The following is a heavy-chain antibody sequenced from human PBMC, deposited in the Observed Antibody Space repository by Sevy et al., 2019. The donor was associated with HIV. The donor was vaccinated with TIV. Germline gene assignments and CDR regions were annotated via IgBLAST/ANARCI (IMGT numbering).Heavy chain of an antibody. CDR2: IYPGDSVT. Sequence: GESLKISCKGSGCTFSNYWIGWVRQMPGKALEWMGVIYPGDSVTRYSPSFQGQVTMSADKSTSTAYLQWSSLKTSDTAIYYCARYPIVVVPAAEYYFDYWGQGSLVTVSS. V-gene: IGHV5-51*01. CDR3: ARYPIVVVPAAEYYFDY. D-gene: IGHD2-2*01. CDR1: GCTFSNYW. J-gene: IGHJ4*02.